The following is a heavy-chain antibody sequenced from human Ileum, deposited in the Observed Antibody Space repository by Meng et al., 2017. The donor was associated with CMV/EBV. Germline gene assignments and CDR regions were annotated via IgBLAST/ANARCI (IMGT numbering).Heavy chain of an antibody. V-gene: IGHV3-23*01. CDR1: GFTFSNFA. J-gene: IGHJ6*02. CDR3: ARIYGHSAGHYYHALDV. CDR2: ISDRGDRT. Sequence: GGSLRLSCAVSGFTFSNFAMTWVRLAPGRGLEAVSSISDRGDRTYYVDSVRGRFTISRDNSRNIVYLQMNSLGAGDTAIYYCARIYGHSAGHYYHALDVWGQGTAVTVSS. D-gene: IGHD2/OR15-2a*01.